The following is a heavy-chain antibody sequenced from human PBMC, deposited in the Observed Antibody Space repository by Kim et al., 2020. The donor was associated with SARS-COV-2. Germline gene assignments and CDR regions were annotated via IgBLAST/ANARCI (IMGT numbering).Heavy chain of an antibody. CDR3: AKDGLRECGGDCYSDY. Sequence: GGSLRLSCAASGFTFSSYGMHWVRQAPGKGLEWVAVISYDGSNKYYADSVKGRFTISRDNSKNTLYLQMNSLRAEDTAVYYCAKDGLRECGGDCYSDYWGQGTLVTVSS. V-gene: IGHV3-30*18. CDR2: ISYDGSNK. D-gene: IGHD2-21*02. CDR1: GFTFSSYG. J-gene: IGHJ4*02.